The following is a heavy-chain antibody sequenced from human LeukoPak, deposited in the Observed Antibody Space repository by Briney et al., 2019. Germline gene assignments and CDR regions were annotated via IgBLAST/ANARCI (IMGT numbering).Heavy chain of an antibody. V-gene: IGHV3-53*01. CDR2: IYSGGST. Sequence: GGSLRLSCAASGFIVNSNYMSWVRQAPGKGLEWVSVIYSGGSTYYADSVKGRFTISRDNSKNTLYLQMNSLRAEDTAVYYCANNRNWNDRHYWGQGTLVTVSS. J-gene: IGHJ4*02. CDR1: GFIVNSNY. D-gene: IGHD1-1*01. CDR3: ANNRNWNDRHY.